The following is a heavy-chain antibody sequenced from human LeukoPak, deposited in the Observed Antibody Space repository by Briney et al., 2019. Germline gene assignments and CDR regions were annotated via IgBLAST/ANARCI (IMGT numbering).Heavy chain of an antibody. V-gene: IGHV3-48*02. CDR1: EFIFRSYS. D-gene: IGHD4-23*01. CDR3: ARHDYGGNSGDY. CDR2: IGTSSSTI. Sequence: GGSLRLSCAASEFIFRSYSMNWVRQAPGKGLEWVSYIGTSSSTIYYADSVKGRFTISRDNAKNSLYLQMNSLRDGDTAVYYCARHDYGGNSGDYWGQGTLVTVSS. J-gene: IGHJ4*02.